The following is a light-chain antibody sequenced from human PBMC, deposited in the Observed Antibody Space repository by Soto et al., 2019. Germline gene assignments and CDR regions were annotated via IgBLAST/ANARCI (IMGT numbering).Light chain of an antibody. CDR2: DAS. CDR3: QQYNSYSGT. J-gene: IGKJ1*01. V-gene: IGKV1-5*01. CDR1: QDISNY. Sequence: DIQMTQSPSSLSASLGDRVTITCQASQDISNYLNWYQQKPGKAPKLLIYDASSLESGVPSRFSGSGSGTEFTLTISSLQPDDCATYYCQQYNSYSGTFDQGTKVEL.